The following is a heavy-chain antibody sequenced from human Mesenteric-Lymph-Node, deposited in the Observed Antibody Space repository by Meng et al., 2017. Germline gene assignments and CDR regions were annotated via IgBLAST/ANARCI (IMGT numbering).Heavy chain of an antibody. CDR1: GGTFSSYA. Sequence: SVKVSCKASGGTFSSYAISWVRQAPGQGLEWMGGIIPIFGTANYAQKFQGRVTITADKSTSTAYMELSSLRSEDTAVYYCARDSYYDSSGYYRWDYWGQGTLVTVSS. CDR3: ARDSYYDSSGYYRWDY. V-gene: IGHV1-69*06. J-gene: IGHJ4*02. CDR2: IIPIFGTA. D-gene: IGHD3-22*01.